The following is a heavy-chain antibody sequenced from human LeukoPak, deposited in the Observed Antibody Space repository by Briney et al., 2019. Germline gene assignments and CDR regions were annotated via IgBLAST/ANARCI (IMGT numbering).Heavy chain of an antibody. CDR2: ISAYNGNT. D-gene: IGHD6-13*01. CDR1: GYTFTSYG. CDR3: ARVDAAAGTVGDY. V-gene: IGHV1-18*01. Sequence: GASVKVSCKASGYTFTSYGISWVRQAPGQGLEWMGWISAYNGNTNYAQKLQGRVTMTTDTSTNTAYMELSRLRSDDTAVYYCARVDAAAGTVGDYWGQGTLVTVSS. J-gene: IGHJ4*02.